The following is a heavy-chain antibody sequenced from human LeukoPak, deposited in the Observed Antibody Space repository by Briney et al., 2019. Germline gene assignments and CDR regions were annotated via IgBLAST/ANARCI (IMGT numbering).Heavy chain of an antibody. CDR3: ARGTRLGELSSFDY. Sequence: SVKVSCKASGGTFSSYAISCVRQAPGQGLEWMGGSIPIFGTANYAQKFQGRVTITADESTSTAYMELSSLRSEDTAVYYCARGTRLGELSSFDYWGQGTLVTVSS. CDR2: SIPIFGTA. V-gene: IGHV1-69*13. J-gene: IGHJ4*02. D-gene: IGHD3-16*02. CDR1: GGTFSSYA.